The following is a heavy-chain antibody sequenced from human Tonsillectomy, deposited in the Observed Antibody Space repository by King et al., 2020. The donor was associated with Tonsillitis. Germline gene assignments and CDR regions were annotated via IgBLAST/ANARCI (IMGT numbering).Heavy chain of an antibody. CDR2: IYYSGST. J-gene: IGHJ6*02. D-gene: IGHD6-19*01. Sequence: VQLQESGPGLVKPSETLSLTCTVSGGSISSYYWSWIRQPPGKGLEWIGYIYYSGSTNYNPSLKSRVTISVDTSKNQFSLKLSSVTAADTAVYYCARERRYSSGWYEGHYYYYGMDVWGQGTTVTVSS. V-gene: IGHV4-59*01. CDR3: ARERRYSSGWYEGHYYYYGMDV. CDR1: GGSISSYY.